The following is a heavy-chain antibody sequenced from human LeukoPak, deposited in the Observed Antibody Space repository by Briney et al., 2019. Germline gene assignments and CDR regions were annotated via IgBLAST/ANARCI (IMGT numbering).Heavy chain of an antibody. CDR1: GGSISSGSYY. J-gene: IGHJ5*02. CDR2: IYTSGST. V-gene: IGHV4-61*02. D-gene: IGHD2-15*01. CDR3: AGDGVVADANWFDP. Sequence: PSQTLSLTCTVSGGSISSGSYYWSWIRQPAGKGLEWLGRIYTSGSTNYNPSLKSRVTISVATSKNQFSLKLSSVTAADTAVYYCAGDGVVADANWFDPWGQGTLVTVSS.